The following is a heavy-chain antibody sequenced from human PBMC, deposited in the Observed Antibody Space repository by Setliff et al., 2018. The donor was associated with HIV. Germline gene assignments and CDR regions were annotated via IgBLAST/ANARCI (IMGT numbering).Heavy chain of an antibody. Sequence: TLSLTCTVSGYSISSGYYWGWIRQPPGKGLEWIGSIYHSGSTYYNPSLKSRVTISVDTSKNQFSLKLSSVTAADTAVYYCARGNDYYDSSGYFPPDYWGQGTLVTVSS. CDR3: ARGNDYYDSSGYFPPDY. V-gene: IGHV4-38-2*02. D-gene: IGHD3-22*01. CDR1: GYSISSGYY. CDR2: IYHSGST. J-gene: IGHJ4*02.